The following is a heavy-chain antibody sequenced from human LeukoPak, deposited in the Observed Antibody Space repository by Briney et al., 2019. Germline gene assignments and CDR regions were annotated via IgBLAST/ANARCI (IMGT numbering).Heavy chain of an antibody. J-gene: IGHJ3*02. Sequence: GGSLRLSCAASGFTFSGDNMNWVRQAPGKGLEWVSFISNSGSILKEDDSVKGRFTISRDNDKTPLYQKMNSLRDEDTVMYCGTRNRAHNIRAYDIWGQGTLVTVSS. CDR2: ISNSGSIL. CDR3: TRNRAHNIRAYDI. CDR1: GFTFSGDN. D-gene: IGHD1-14*01. V-gene: IGHV3-21*01.